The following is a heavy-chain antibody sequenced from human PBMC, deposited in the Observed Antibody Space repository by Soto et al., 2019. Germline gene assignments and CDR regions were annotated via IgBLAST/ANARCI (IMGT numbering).Heavy chain of an antibody. D-gene: IGHD2-21*01. J-gene: IGHJ4*02. Sequence: ETLSLTCSVSGGSVSYNSYYWGWIRQPPGKGLEWVGGIFYTGTTYYNPSLKDRLSISVDTSKNSFSLNLTSVTAADTAVYFCARLVVVAPVANVWGQGALVTVSS. CDR1: GGSVSYNSYY. V-gene: IGHV4-39*01. CDR3: ARLVVVAPVANV. CDR2: IFYTGTT.